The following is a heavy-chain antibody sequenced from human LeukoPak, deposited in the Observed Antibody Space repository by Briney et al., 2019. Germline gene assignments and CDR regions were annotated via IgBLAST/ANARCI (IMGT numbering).Heavy chain of an antibody. Sequence: ASVKLSCKASGYTFTSYYMHWVRQAPGQGLEWMGIINPSGGSTSYAQKFQGRVTMTRDMSTSTVYMELSSLRSEDTAVYYCARGDEADYYDSSGYYDDYWGQGTLVTVSS. CDR1: GYTFTSYY. CDR3: ARGDEADYYDSSGYYDDY. CDR2: INPSGGST. J-gene: IGHJ4*02. D-gene: IGHD3-22*01. V-gene: IGHV1-46*01.